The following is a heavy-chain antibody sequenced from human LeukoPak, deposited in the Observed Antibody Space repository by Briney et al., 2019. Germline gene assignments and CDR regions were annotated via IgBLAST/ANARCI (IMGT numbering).Heavy chain of an antibody. CDR3: LRDYRATYSFDY. CDR2: ITDNGDRT. J-gene: IGHJ4*02. V-gene: IGHV3-64*02. CDR1: GFTFSKEV. Sequence: GGSLRLSCAASGFTFSKEVMHWVRQAPGKGLEYVSTITDNGDRTYHADSVKGRFTISRDNSKDTLYLQMGSLRAEDTAVYYCLRDYRATYSFDYWGQGTLVTVSS. D-gene: IGHD3-16*02.